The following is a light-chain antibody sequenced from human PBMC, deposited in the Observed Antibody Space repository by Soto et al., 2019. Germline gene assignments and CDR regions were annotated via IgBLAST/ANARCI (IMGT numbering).Light chain of an antibody. CDR1: ESINDW. CDR3: QQINSFPYT. V-gene: IGKV1-12*01. Sequence: DIQMTQSPTSVSASVGDRVTITCRASESINDWLAWYQQKPGEAPKLLIYAAFSLPSGVPSRFSGSGSGTDFTLTISSLQPEDFATYYCQQINSFPYTFGQGTKLEIK. J-gene: IGKJ2*01. CDR2: AAF.